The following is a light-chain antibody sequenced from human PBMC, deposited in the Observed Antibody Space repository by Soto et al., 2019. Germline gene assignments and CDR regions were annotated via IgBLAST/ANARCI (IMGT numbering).Light chain of an antibody. J-gene: IGKJ5*01. V-gene: IGKV3-15*01. CDR1: QRVGSN. CDR3: QQYTSWPIT. CDR2: GIS. Sequence: ELVLTQSQVTLSVSPGERVTLSCRASQRVGSNYLAWYQQKPGQTPRLLIYGISARATGIPDRFSGSGSGTEFTITISSLQSEDFAVYYCQQYTSWPITFGQGTRLEIK.